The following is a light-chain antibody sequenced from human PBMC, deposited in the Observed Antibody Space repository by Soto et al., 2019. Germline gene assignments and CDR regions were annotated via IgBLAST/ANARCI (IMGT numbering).Light chain of an antibody. Sequence: EIVMTQSPATLSVSPGERATLSCRASQSVSSNLAWYQQKPGQAPRLLIYGASTRATGIPARFSGSGSGTEFTLTISSLQSEDIAVYYCQQYNNWPGTFGQGTRWIS. V-gene: IGKV3-15*01. CDR1: QSVSSN. J-gene: IGKJ1*01. CDR2: GAS. CDR3: QQYNNWPGT.